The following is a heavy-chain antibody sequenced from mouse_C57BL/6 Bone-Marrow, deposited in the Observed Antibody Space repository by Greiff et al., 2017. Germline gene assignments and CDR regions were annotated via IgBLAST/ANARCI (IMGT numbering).Heavy chain of an antibody. CDR1: GYAFSSSW. CDR2: IYPGDGAT. Sequence: QVQLQQSGPELVKPGASVKISCKASGYAFSSSWMNWVKQRPGKGLEWIGRIYPGDGATNYNGKFKGKATLTADKSSSTAYMQLSSLTSEDSAVYFCARYYYSNYNYAMDYWGQGTSVTVSS. J-gene: IGHJ4*01. V-gene: IGHV1-82*01. CDR3: ARYYYSNYNYAMDY. D-gene: IGHD2-5*01.